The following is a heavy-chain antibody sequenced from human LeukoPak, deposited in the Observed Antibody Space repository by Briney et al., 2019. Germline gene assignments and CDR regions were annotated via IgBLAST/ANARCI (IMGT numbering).Heavy chain of an antibody. CDR2: IRGDGQT. Sequence: PGGSLRLPCAASGFSFSNYAMSWVRQAPARGPEWVSSIRGDGQTFCEDSVKGRFTLSRDDSRTTVYLQLNNLRVHDTPIYYRARASWVSNADAFWWGQGTQVSVSS. D-gene: IGHD1-1*01. J-gene: IGHJ4*02. CDR1: GFSFSNYA. V-gene: IGHV3-23*01. CDR3: ARASWVSNADAFW.